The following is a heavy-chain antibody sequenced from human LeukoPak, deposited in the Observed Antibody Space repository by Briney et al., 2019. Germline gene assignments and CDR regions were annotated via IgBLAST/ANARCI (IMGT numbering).Heavy chain of an antibody. CDR1: GGSFSGYY. J-gene: IGHJ4*02. Sequence: SETLSLTCAVYGGSFSGYYWSWIRQPAGKGLEWIGRIYTSGSTNYNPSLKSRVTMSVDTSKNQFSLKLSSVTAADTAVYYCARSVVPAEIDYWGQGTLVTVSS. D-gene: IGHD2-2*01. CDR3: ARSVVPAEIDY. V-gene: IGHV4-59*10. CDR2: IYTSGST.